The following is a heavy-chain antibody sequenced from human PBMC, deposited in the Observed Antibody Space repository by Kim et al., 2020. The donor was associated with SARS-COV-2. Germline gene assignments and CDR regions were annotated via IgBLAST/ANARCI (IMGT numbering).Heavy chain of an antibody. CDR3: ARGFYGDYYYYYGMDV. CDR1: GGSISSGSYY. D-gene: IGHD4-17*01. CDR2: IYTSGST. J-gene: IGHJ6*02. Sequence: SETLSLTCTVSGGSISSGSYYWSWIRQPAGKGLEWIGRIYTSGSTNYNPSLKSRVTISVDTSKNQFSLKLSSVTAADTAVYYCARGFYGDYYYYYGMDVWGQGTTLTVSS. V-gene: IGHV4-61*02.